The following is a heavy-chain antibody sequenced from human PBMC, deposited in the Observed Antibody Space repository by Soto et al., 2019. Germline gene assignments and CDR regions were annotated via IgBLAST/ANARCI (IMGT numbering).Heavy chain of an antibody. D-gene: IGHD3-22*01. Sequence: LSLTCTVSGGSISSGGYYWSWIRQHPGKGLEWIGYIYYSGSTYYNPSLKSRVTISVDTSKNQFSLKLSSVTAADTAAYYCARDQIFYYDSSGYYPRAFDIWGQGTMVTVSS. V-gene: IGHV4-31*03. CDR2: IYYSGST. J-gene: IGHJ3*02. CDR3: ARDQIFYYDSSGYYPRAFDI. CDR1: GGSISSGGYY.